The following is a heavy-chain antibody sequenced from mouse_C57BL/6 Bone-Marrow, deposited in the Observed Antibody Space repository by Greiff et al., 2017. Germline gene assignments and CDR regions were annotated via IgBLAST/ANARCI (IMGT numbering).Heavy chain of an antibody. CDR3: SRAMDY. CDR1: GYTFTDYE. V-gene: IGHV1-15*01. CDR2: IDPETGGT. Sequence: QVQLQQSGAELVRPGASVTLSCKASGYTFTDYEMHWVKQTPVHGLEWIGAIDPETGGTAYTQKFKGKAILTADKSSSTAYMELRSLTSADSAVYYCSRAMDYWGQGTSVTVSS. J-gene: IGHJ4*01.